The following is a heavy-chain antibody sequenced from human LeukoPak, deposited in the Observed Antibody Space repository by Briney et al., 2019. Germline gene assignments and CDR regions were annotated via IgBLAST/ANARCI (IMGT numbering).Heavy chain of an antibody. CDR3: AGIFPDAFDI. D-gene: IGHD3-3*01. Sequence: GGSLRLSCAASGFTFSSYAMHWVRQAPGKGLEWVAVISYDGSNKYYADSVKGRFTISRDNSKNTLYLQMNSLRAEDTAVYYCAGIFPDAFDIWGRGTMVTVSS. V-gene: IGHV3-30-3*01. CDR1: GFTFSSYA. CDR2: ISYDGSNK. J-gene: IGHJ3*02.